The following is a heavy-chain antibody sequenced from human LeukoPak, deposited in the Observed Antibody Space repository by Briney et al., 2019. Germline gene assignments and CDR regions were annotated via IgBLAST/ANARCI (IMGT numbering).Heavy chain of an antibody. CDR2: IYYSGST. Sequence: SETLSLTCTVSGGSISSSTYYWGWIRQPPGKGLEWIGSIYYSGSTYYNPSLKSRVTISVDTSKNQFSLKLSSVTAADTAVYYCARLGWELLQGYHYWGQGTLVTVSS. CDR1: GGSISSSTYY. J-gene: IGHJ4*02. V-gene: IGHV4-39*01. CDR3: ARLGWELLQGYHY. D-gene: IGHD1-26*01.